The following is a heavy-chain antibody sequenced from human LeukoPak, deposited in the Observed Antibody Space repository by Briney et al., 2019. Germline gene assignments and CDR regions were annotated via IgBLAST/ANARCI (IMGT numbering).Heavy chain of an antibody. Sequence: ASVKVSCKASGYRFTSYGITWVRQAPGQGLGWLGWISGYNGNSNYAQNLHDRVTMTTDTSTSTTYMELRSLRSDATAVYYCARGFPMGAITAYYNYMDVWGKGTMVTVSS. CDR3: ARGFPMGAITAYYNYMDV. CDR1: GYRFTSYG. D-gene: IGHD1-26*01. J-gene: IGHJ6*03. V-gene: IGHV1-18*01. CDR2: ISGYNGNS.